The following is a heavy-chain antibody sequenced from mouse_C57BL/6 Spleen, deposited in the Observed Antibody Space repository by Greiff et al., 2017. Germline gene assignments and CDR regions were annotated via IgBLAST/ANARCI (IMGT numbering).Heavy chain of an antibody. V-gene: IGHV1-4*01. CDR1: GYTFTSYT. CDR2: INPSSGYT. CDR3: ASPVITTVVATRDYFDY. Sequence: QVQLQQSGAELARPGASVKMSCKASGYTFTSYTMNWVKQRPGQGLEWIGYINPSSGYTKYNKKFKDKATLTVDKSYSTAYMQLSSLTSEDSAVYYCASPVITTVVATRDYFDYWGQGTTLTVSS. D-gene: IGHD1-1*01. J-gene: IGHJ2*01.